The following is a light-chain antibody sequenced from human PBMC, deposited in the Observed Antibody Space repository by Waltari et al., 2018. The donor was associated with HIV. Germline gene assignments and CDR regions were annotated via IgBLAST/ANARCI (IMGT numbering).Light chain of an antibody. CDR3: ASNRLDYTLI. CDR1: STDSRFYQY. CDR2: EFN. Sequence: QSALTQPASVSGFLGQSINISCTGISTDSRFYQYVSWYQQYPGKIPRLLIFEFNNRPSGVSDHFAGSRSGNSASLTFSGLQSGDEAHYYCASNRLDYTLIFGGGTKLTVL. V-gene: IGLV2-14*01. J-gene: IGLJ2*01.